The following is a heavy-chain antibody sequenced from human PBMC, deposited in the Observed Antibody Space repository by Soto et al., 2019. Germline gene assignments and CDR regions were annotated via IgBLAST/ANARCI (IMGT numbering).Heavy chain of an antibody. CDR1: GCSISSNY. J-gene: IGHJ4*02. CDR3: ARYRREAVAGYTLDN. CDR2: VYNSGST. V-gene: IGHV4-59*01. D-gene: IGHD6-13*01. Sequence: XETLSLTCTVSGCSISSNYWTWIRQPPGKGLEWIGYVYNSGSTNYNPSLKSRVTISEDTSKSQFSLKVNSMTAADTAVYYCARYRREAVAGYTLDNWGQGILVTVSS.